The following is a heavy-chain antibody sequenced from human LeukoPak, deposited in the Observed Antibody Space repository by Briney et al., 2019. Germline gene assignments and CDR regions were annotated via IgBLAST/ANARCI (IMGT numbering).Heavy chain of an antibody. CDR1: GFTFSSYA. Sequence: GRSLRLSCAASGFTFSSYAMQWVRQAPGKGLEWVAVISYDGSNKYYADSVKGRFTISRDNSKNTLYLQMNSLRAEDTAVYYCARENWDYYDSSGYHNNFDYWGQGTLVTVSS. CDR2: ISYDGSNK. J-gene: IGHJ4*02. D-gene: IGHD3-22*01. V-gene: IGHV3-30-3*01. CDR3: ARENWDYYDSSGYHNNFDY.